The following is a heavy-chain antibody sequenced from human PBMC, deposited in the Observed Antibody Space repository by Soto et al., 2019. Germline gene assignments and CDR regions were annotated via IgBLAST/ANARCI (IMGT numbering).Heavy chain of an antibody. V-gene: IGHV1-18*01. CDR2: ISAYNGNT. CDR3: ARDSMALSRGDYWFDP. J-gene: IGHJ5*02. CDR1: GYTFSSYG. Sequence: ASVKVSCKASGYTFSSYGISWVLQAPGQGLEWMGWISAYNGNTNYAQELQGRVTMTTDTSTSTAYMELRSLRSDDTAVYYCARDSMALSRGDYWFDPWGQGTLVTVSS. D-gene: IGHD3-16*01.